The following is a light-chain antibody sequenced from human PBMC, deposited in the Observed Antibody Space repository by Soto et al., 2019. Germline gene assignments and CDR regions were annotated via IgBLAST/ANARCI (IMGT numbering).Light chain of an antibody. CDR3: QQRSDWPPIT. Sequence: EIVLTQSPGTLSLSPVERATLSCRASQSVSSSYLAWYQQKPGQAPRLLIYGASTRATGIPARFSGSGSGTDFTLTISTLEPEDFAVYFCQQRSDWPPITFGQGTRLEIK. J-gene: IGKJ5*01. V-gene: IGKV3D-20*02. CDR2: GAS. CDR1: QSVSSSY.